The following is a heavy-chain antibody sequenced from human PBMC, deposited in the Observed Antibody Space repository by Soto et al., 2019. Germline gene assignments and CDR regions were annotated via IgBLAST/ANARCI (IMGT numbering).Heavy chain of an antibody. D-gene: IGHD1-26*01. V-gene: IGHV3-21*01. CDR2: ISSSSSYI. J-gene: IGHJ4*02. CDR3: ARPLGVGATDYFDY. CDR1: GFTFSSYS. Sequence: GGSLRLSCAASGFTFSSYSMNWVRQAPGKGLEWVSSISSSSSYIYYADSVKGRLTISRDNAKNSLYLQMISLRAEDTAVYYCARPLGVGATDYFDYWGQGTLVTVSS.